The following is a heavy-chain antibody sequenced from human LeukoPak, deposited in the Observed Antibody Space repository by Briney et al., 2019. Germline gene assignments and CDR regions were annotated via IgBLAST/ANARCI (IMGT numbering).Heavy chain of an antibody. CDR3: ARDPNGDYIGAFDF. CDR1: GFTFSTDA. D-gene: IGHD4-17*01. Sequence: GGSLRLSCVASGFTFSTDAMMWVCQAPGKGLEWVSAIRASDGYTEYADSVKGRFTISRDNSKKTLYLQMRSLRAEDTAIYYCARDPNGDYIGAFDFGGQGTLVTVSS. CDR2: IRASDGYT. V-gene: IGHV3-23*01. J-gene: IGHJ3*01.